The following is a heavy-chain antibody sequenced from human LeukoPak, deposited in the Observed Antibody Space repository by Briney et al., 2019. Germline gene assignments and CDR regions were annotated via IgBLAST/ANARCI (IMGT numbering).Heavy chain of an antibody. Sequence: SETLSLTCAVFGFPISSGFSWAWIRQSPGKGLEWIASISYSANTYYKPSLESRVFISADTSKNQFSVRLTSVTAADTAVYYCARVGAVPGIDPWGQGILVTVSS. CDR2: ISYSANT. V-gene: IGHV4-38-2*01. CDR3: ARVGAVPGIDP. D-gene: IGHD3-16*01. J-gene: IGHJ5*02. CDR1: GFPISSGFS.